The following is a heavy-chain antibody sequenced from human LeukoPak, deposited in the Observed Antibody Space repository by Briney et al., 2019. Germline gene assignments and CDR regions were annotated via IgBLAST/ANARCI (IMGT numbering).Heavy chain of an antibody. V-gene: IGHV1-69*05. CDR1: GGTFSSYA. J-gene: IGHJ3*02. D-gene: IGHD3-3*01. CDR3: ARVFGVVLGAFDI. CDR2: IIPIFGTA. Sequence: GSSVKVSCKASGGTFSSYAISWVRQAPGQGLEWMGGIIPIFGTANYAQKFQGRVTITTDESTSTVYMELSSLRSEDTAVYYCARVFGVVLGAFDIWGQGTMVTVSS.